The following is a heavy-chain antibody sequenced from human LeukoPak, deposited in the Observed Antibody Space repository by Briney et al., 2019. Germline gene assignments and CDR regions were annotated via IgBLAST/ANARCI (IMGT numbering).Heavy chain of an antibody. CDR3: ARGHSYSAGSSVGYDY. V-gene: IGHV4-59*12. D-gene: IGHD1-26*01. Sequence: SETLSLTCTVSGGSISSYYWSWIRQPPGKGLEWIGYIYYSGSTHYNPSLESRITFSIDISKNHFSLKLNSVTAIDSAVYYCARGHSYSAGSSVGYDYWGQGTLVTVSS. CDR2: IYYSGST. J-gene: IGHJ4*02. CDR1: GGSISSYY.